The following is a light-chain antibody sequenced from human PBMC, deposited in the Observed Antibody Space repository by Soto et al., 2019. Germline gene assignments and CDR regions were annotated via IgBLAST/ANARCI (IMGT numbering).Light chain of an antibody. J-gene: IGKJ1*01. CDR1: QDISDF. Sequence: DIQMTQSPSAMSASVGDRVTITCRASQDISDFLAWFQQKPGEGPKRLIYAASSLESGVPSRFSGSGSGTEFTLTISSLQPEEFATYYCLQNNRYPWTFVQGTKVEIK. CDR3: LQNNRYPWT. CDR2: AAS. V-gene: IGKV1-17*03.